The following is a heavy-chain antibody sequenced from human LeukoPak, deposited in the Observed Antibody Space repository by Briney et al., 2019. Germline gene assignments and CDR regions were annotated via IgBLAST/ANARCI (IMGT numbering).Heavy chain of an antibody. CDR3: ARASEANYMDV. CDR2: IYYSGST. V-gene: IGHV4-39*07. J-gene: IGHJ6*03. Sequence: SETLSLTCTVSGGSISSSSYYWGWIRQPPGKGLEWIGSIYYSGSTYYNPSLKSRVTISVDTSKNQFSLRLTSVTAADTAVYYCARASEANYMDVWGKGTTVTVSS. D-gene: IGHD1-14*01. CDR1: GGSISSSSYY.